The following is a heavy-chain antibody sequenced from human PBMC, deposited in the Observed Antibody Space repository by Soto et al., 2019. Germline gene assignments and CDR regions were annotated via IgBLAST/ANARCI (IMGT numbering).Heavy chain of an antibody. V-gene: IGHV1-18*01. Sequence: QVQLVQSGAEVKKPGASVKVSCKASGYTFTSHGISWVRQAPGQGLEWMGWISVYNGKTNYAQNLQGRVTMTADTTTSTAYRELRSLRSDDTAVYYCARDIYGGNCCDAFDIWGQGTRVTVSS. CDR3: ARDIYGGNCCDAFDI. J-gene: IGHJ3*02. D-gene: IGHD2-15*01. CDR2: ISVYNGKT. CDR1: GYTFTSHG.